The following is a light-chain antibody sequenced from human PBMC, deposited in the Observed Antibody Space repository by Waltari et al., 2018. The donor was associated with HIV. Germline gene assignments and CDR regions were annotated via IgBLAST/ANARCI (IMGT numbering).Light chain of an antibody. CDR1: NSGDKY. Sequence: SYELTQPPSVYVSSGQTASITCSGDNSGDKYTCWYQQKPGQSPLLVIDKDSKRPSGLPERFSGSNSGNTATLTISGTQAMDEADYYCQAWDSSTPKVFGGGTKLTVL. CDR2: KDS. CDR3: QAWDSSTPKV. V-gene: IGLV3-1*01. J-gene: IGLJ2*01.